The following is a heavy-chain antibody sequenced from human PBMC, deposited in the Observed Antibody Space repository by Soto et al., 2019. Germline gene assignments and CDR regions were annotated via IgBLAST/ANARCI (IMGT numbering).Heavy chain of an antibody. J-gene: IGHJ5*02. V-gene: IGHV1-69*01. Sequence: QVQLVQSGAEVKKPGSSVKVSCKASGGTFSSYAISWVRQAPGQGLEWMGGIIPIFGTANYAQKFQGRVTITADESTSTAYMELSSLRSEDTAVYYCARDRAEYQLPYPRGNWIDPWGQGTLVTVSS. CDR2: IIPIFGTA. CDR1: GGTFSSYA. D-gene: IGHD2-2*02. CDR3: ARDRAEYQLPYPRGNWIDP.